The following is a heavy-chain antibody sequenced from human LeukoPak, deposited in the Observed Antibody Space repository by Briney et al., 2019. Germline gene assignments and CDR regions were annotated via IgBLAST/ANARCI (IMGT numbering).Heavy chain of an antibody. CDR3: ARGAYPFDY. V-gene: IGHV5-51*01. CDR1: GYSFTNYW. Sequence: GESLKISCKGSGYSFTNYWIGWVRQMPGKGLEWMGIIYPGDSDTKYSPSFQGRVTTSADKSISTAYLQWSSLKASDSAMYYCARGAYPFDYWGQGTLVTVSS. J-gene: IGHJ4*02. CDR2: IYPGDSDT.